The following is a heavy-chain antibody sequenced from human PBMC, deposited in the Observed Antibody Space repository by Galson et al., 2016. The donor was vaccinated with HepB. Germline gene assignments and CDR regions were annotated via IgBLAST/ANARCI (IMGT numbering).Heavy chain of an antibody. CDR3: AREDPNIAVAALDF. V-gene: IGHV3-9*01. CDR2: ISWNSGGR. CDR1: GFTFGDYA. Sequence: SLRLSCAASGFTFGDYAIHWVRQAPGKGLDWVSGISWNSGGRVYADSVKGRFTIFRDNAKNSLYLQLNSLRAEDTAVYYCAREDPNIAVAALDFWGQGVRVVVSP. D-gene: IGHD6-19*01. J-gene: IGHJ4*02.